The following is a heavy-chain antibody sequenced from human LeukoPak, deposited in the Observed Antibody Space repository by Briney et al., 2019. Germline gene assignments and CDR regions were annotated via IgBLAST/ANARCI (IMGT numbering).Heavy chain of an antibody. J-gene: IGHJ4*02. CDR3: ARDSPYCGGDCYVFDY. V-gene: IGHV3-21*01. Sequence: PGGSLRLSCAASGFTFSSYSVNWVRQAPGKGLEWVSSISSSSSYIYYADSVKGRFTISRDNAKNSLYLQMNSLRAEDTAVYYCARDSPYCGGDCYVFDYWGQGTLVTVSS. CDR2: ISSSSSYI. CDR1: GFTFSSYS. D-gene: IGHD2-21*01.